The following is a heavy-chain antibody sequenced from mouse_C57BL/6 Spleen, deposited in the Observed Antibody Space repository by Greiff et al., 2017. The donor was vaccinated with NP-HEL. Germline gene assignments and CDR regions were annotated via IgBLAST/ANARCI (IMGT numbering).Heavy chain of an antibody. J-gene: IGHJ2*01. V-gene: IGHV1-69*01. CDR2: IDPSDSYT. Sequence: VQLQQPGAELVMPGASVKLSCKASGYTFTSYWMHWVKQRPGQGLEWIGEIDPSDSYTNYNQKFKGKSTLTVDKSSSTAYMQLSSLTSEDSAVYYCARSSSYLDYWGQGTTLTVSS. CDR3: ARSSSYLDY. D-gene: IGHD1-1*01. CDR1: GYTFTSYW.